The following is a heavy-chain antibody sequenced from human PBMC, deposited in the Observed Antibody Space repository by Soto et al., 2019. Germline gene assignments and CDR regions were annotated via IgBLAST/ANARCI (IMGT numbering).Heavy chain of an antibody. Sequence: ASVKVSCKASGGTFSSYAISWVRQAPGQGLEWMGGIIPIFGTANYAQKFQGRVTITADESTSTAYMELSSLRSEDTAVYYCARHGGYDADFDYWGQGTLVTVSS. V-gene: IGHV1-69*13. CDR3: ARHGGYDADFDY. J-gene: IGHJ4*02. CDR2: IIPIFGTA. CDR1: GGTFSSYA. D-gene: IGHD5-12*01.